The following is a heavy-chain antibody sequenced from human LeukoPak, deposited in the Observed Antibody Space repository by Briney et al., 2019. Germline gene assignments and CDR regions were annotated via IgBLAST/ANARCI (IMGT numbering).Heavy chain of an antibody. D-gene: IGHD3-9*01. CDR2: MNPNSGNT. J-gene: IGHJ4*02. Sequence: ASVKVSCKASGYTFTSYDINWVRQATGQGLEWMGWMNPNSGNTNYAQKLQGRVTMTTDTSTSTAYMELRSLRSDDTAVYYCAREQPYYDILTGYYKGALFDHWGQGTLVTVSS. CDR3: AREQPYYDILTGYYKGALFDH. CDR1: GYTFTSYD. V-gene: IGHV1-18*01.